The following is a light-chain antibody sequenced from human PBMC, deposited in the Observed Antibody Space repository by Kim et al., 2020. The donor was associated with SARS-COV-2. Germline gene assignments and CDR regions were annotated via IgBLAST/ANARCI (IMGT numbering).Light chain of an antibody. CDR2: DAS. Sequence: GDRVTITCRASQSVDNWVAWYQQNSGKAPKLLIFDASTLESGVPSRFSGRGSGTEFTLTISRLDPDDFATYYCQQYDTKRTFGQ. CDR3: QQYDTKRT. V-gene: IGKV1-5*01. J-gene: IGKJ1*01. CDR1: QSVDNW.